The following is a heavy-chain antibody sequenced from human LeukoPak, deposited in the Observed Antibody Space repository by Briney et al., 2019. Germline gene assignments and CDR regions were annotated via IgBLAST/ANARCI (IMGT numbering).Heavy chain of an antibody. V-gene: IGHV3-53*01. CDR2: FYRDGST. CDR3: ARDPQSSRQLVSY. CDR1: GFTVSSNY. J-gene: IGHJ4*03. Sequence: GSLRLSCAASGFTVSSNYMTWVRQAPGKGLEWVSVFYRDGSTYYADSVKGRFTISRDNSKNTLYLQMNSLRAEDTAVYYCARDPQSSRQLVSYWGAGKLCTVSS. D-gene: IGHD6-13*01.